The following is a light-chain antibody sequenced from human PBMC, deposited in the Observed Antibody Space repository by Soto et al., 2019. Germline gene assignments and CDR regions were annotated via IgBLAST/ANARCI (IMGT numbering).Light chain of an antibody. J-gene: IGKJ3*01. CDR1: QTLASNF. V-gene: IGKV3-20*01. CDR2: STS. Sequence: DIVLTQFPGTLSLSPGETATLSCRASQTLASNFLVWYQQKPGQAPRLLISSTSRRATGIPDRFSGSGSGTDVTLTISRLEPEDFSVYYCHQSGSSPLTFGPGTKVDV. CDR3: HQSGSSPLT.